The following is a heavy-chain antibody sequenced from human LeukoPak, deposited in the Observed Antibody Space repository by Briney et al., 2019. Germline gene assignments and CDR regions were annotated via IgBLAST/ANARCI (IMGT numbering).Heavy chain of an antibody. D-gene: IGHD3-3*01. Sequence: SETLSLTCTVSGGSISTFHWSWIRQPPGKELEWIGYMDYSGRTKYISSLKSRITMSVDTSKNQFSLRLSSVTAADTAVYYCARWSGSSGPFDYWGQGTLVTVSS. V-gene: IGHV4-59*01. J-gene: IGHJ4*02. CDR2: MDYSGRT. CDR3: ARWSGSSGPFDY. CDR1: GGSISTFH.